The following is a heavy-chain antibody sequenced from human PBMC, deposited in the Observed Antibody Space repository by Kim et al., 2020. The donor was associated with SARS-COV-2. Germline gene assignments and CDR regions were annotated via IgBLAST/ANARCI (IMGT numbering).Heavy chain of an antibody. J-gene: IGHJ6*02. Sequence: KGRVTISVDTSKNQFSLKLSSVTAADTAVYYCARQKYSSSWLYYYYGMDVWGQGTTVTVSS. D-gene: IGHD6-13*01. V-gene: IGHV4-59*08. CDR3: ARQKYSSSWLYYYYGMDV.